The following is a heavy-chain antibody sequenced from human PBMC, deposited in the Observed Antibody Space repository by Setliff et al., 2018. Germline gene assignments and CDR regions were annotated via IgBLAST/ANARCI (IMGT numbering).Heavy chain of an antibody. CDR1: GYSFSNFW. CDR2: IYPGDSHT. Sequence: PGESLKISCKGSGYSFSNFWIGWVRQMPGKGLEWMGIIYPGDSHTRYSPSFQGQVTMSADTSINTAFLQWNNLKASDTAVYYCARRGERFFNWFDPWGQGTLVTV. J-gene: IGHJ5*02. CDR3: ARRGERFFNWFDP. V-gene: IGHV5-51*01. D-gene: IGHD2-21*01.